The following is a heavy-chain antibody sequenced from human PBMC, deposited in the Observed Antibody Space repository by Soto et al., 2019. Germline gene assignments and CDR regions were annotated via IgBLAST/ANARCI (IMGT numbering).Heavy chain of an antibody. CDR2: IYYSGST. Sequence: SETLSLTCTVSGGSISSGGYYWSWIRQHPGKGLEWIGYIYYSGSTYYNPSLKSRVTISVDTSKNQFSLKLSSVTAADTAVYYCARVLRFVYTAMVYVFDYWGQGTLVTVSS. CDR1: GGSISSGGYY. J-gene: IGHJ4*02. D-gene: IGHD5-18*01. V-gene: IGHV4-31*03. CDR3: ARVLRFVYTAMVYVFDY.